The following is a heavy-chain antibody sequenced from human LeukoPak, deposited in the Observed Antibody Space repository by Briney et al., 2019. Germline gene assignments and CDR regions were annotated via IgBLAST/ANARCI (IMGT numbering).Heavy chain of an antibody. Sequence: PGRSLRLSCAASGFTFSSYGMHWVRQAPGKGLEWVAVISYDGSNKYYADSVKGRFTISRDNSKNTLYLQMNSLRAEDTAVYYCAKGELVYNRRDPDAFDIWGQGTMVTVSS. J-gene: IGHJ3*02. CDR3: AKGELVYNRRDPDAFDI. D-gene: IGHD3-10*01. CDR1: GFTFSSYG. CDR2: ISYDGSNK. V-gene: IGHV3-30*18.